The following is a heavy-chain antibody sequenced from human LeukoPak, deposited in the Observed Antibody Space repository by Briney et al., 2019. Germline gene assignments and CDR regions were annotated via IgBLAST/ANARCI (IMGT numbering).Heavy chain of an antibody. J-gene: IGHJ3*02. CDR3: ARALISTGALCDGFDI. CDR1: GFTFSDYY. Sequence: GGSLRLSCAPSGFTFSDYYMSWIRQAPGKGLEGVSDTSSSGSIIHYADSVKGRFTISRDNPKNSLYLQMNSLKAEDTAIYYCARALISTGALCDGFDISGQGTMVTVSS. D-gene: IGHD1-14*01. CDR2: TSSSGSII. V-gene: IGHV3-11*04.